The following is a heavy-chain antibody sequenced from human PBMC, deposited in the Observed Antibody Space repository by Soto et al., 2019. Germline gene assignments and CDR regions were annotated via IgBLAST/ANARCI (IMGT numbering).Heavy chain of an antibody. J-gene: IGHJ5*02. CDR3: VRRHVSATGIDWFDP. V-gene: IGHV1-3*01. D-gene: IGHD6-13*01. Sequence: GASVKVSCKASGYTFTCYGIHWVRQAPGRRLEWMGWINAANGDTKSSPKFQGRVTITRDTSASTAYMELSSLRSEDTAGYYCVRRHVSATGIDWFDPWGQGTLVTVSS. CDR2: INAANGDT. CDR1: GYTFTCYG.